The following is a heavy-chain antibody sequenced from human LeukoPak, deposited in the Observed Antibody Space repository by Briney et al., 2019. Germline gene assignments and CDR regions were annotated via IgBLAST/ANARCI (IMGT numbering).Heavy chain of an antibody. CDR3: ARAVGAFDWLPLFDF. J-gene: IGHJ4*02. Sequence: SETLSLTCTVSGGSISSYYWSWIRQPAGKGLEWIGRIYTSGTTHYNPSLKSRVTMSVDTSKNQFYLNLSSVTAADTAVYYCARAVGAFDWLPLFDFWGQGALVTVSS. CDR1: GGSISSYY. D-gene: IGHD3-9*01. CDR2: IYTSGTT. V-gene: IGHV4-4*07.